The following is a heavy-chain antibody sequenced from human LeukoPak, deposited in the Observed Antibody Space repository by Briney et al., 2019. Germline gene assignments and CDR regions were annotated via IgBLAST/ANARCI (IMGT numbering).Heavy chain of an antibody. V-gene: IGHV3-15*01. Sequence: GGSLRLSCTASGFTFSNAWMSWVRQAPGKGLEWVGRIKSKPAGGSTDYAAPIKGRFTISRGDSKNTLYLQVNSLKVEDTAVYYCTTDLKESGSDTTTSFQYWGQGTLVTVSS. D-gene: IGHD1-26*01. J-gene: IGHJ4*02. CDR3: TTDLKESGSDTTTSFQY. CDR1: GFTFSNAW. CDR2: IKSKPAGGST.